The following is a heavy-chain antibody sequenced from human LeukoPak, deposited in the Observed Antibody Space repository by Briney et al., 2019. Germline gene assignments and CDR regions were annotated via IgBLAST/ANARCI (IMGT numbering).Heavy chain of an antibody. D-gene: IGHD5-18*01. V-gene: IGHV1-18*01. CDR2: ISAYNGNT. CDR1: GYSFTSYG. Sequence: ASVKVSCKASGYSFTSYGISWVRQAPGQGLEWMGWISAYNGNTNYAQKLQGRVTMTTDTSTSTAYMELSSLRSEDTAVYYCARVSYGWLGWFDPWGQGTLVTVSS. CDR3: ARVSYGWLGWFDP. J-gene: IGHJ5*02.